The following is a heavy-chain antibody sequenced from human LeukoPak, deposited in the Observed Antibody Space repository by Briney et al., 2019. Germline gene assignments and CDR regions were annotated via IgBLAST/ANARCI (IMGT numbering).Heavy chain of an antibody. V-gene: IGHV4-59*08. D-gene: IGHD3-22*01. CDR3: ARNYYDTKKPWD. Sequence: SETLSLTCTVSGGSISSYYWSWIRQPPGKGLEWIGYIYYSGSTNYKPSLKSRVTISVDTSKNHFSLKLTSVTAADTAVYFCARNYYDTKKPWDWGQGTLVTVSS. CDR1: GGSISSYY. J-gene: IGHJ4*02. CDR2: IYYSGST.